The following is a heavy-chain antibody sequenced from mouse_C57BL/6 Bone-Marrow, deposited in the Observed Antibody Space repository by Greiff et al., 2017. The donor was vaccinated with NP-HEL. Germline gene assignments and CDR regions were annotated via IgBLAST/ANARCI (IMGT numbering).Heavy chain of an antibody. Sequence: EVMLVESGGGLVQPGGSLSLSCAASGFTFTDYYMSWVRQPPGKALEWLGFIRHKANGYTTEYSASVKGRFTVSRDNSQSILYLQMKALRAEDSATSYCARSIYYDYADDPFYAMDYWGQGTSVTVSS. V-gene: IGHV7-3*01. D-gene: IGHD2-4*01. J-gene: IGHJ4*01. CDR3: ARSIYYDYADDPFYAMDY. CDR1: GFTFTDYY. CDR2: IRHKANGYTT.